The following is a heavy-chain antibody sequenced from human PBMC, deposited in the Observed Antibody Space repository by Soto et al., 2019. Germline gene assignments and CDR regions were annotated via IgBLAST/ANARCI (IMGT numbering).Heavy chain of an antibody. Sequence: QVQLVQSGAEVKKPGASVKVSCKASGYTFTSYDISWVRQATGQGLEWMGWMSPSSGTTGFVQKFQGRVTVTREPSISTAYMEVTSLTSEDTAVYYCARTIFGVATYYFDYWGQGTLVTVSS. V-gene: IGHV1-8*01. D-gene: IGHD3-3*01. CDR2: MSPSSGTT. CDR1: GYTFTSYD. CDR3: ARTIFGVATYYFDY. J-gene: IGHJ4*02.